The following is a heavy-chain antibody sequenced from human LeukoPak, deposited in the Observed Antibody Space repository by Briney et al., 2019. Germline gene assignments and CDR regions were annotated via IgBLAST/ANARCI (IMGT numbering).Heavy chain of an antibody. J-gene: IGHJ5*02. CDR3: ARVGSSGWYTWFDP. CDR2: IYSSGST. V-gene: IGHV4-4*07. D-gene: IGHD6-19*01. CDR1: GGSISSYY. Sequence: KSSETLSLTCTVSGGSISSYYWSWIRQPAGKGLEWIGRIYSSGSTNYNPSLKSRVTMSVDTSKNQFSLRLSSVTAADTAVYYCARVGSSGWYTWFDPWGRGTLVTVSS.